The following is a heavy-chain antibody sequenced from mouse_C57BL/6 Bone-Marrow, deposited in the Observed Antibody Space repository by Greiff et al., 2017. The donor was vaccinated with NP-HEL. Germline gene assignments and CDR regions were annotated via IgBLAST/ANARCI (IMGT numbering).Heavy chain of an antibody. V-gene: IGHV1-50*01. J-gene: IGHJ2*01. CDR3: ARRLPDGDY. Sequence: QVQLQQPGAELVKPGASVKLSCKASGYTFTSYWMQWVKQRPGQGLEWIGEIDPSDSYTTYNQKFKGKATLTVDTSSSTAYMQLSSLTSEDSAVYYCARRLPDGDYWGQGTTLTVSS. CDR2: IDPSDSYT. D-gene: IGHD5-5*01. CDR1: GYTFTSYW.